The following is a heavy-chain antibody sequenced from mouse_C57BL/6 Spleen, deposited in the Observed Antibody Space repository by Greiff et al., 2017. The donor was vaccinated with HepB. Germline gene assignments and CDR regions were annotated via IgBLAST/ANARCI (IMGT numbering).Heavy chain of an antibody. D-gene: IGHD1-1*01. V-gene: IGHV7-1*01. CDR3: ARDAWTTTGAY. J-gene: IGHJ3*01. CDR2: SRNKANDYTT. Sequence: EVQGVESGGGLVQSGRSLKLSCATSGFTFSDFYMEWVRQAPGKGLEWIAASRNKANDYTTEYSASVKGRFIVSRDTSQSILYLQMNALRAEDTAIYYCARDAWTTTGAYWGQGTLVTVSA. CDR1: GFTFSDFY.